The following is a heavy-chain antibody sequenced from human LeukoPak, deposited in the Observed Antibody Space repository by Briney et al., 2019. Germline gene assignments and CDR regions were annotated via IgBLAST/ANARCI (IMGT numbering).Heavy chain of an antibody. CDR1: EFTFRSYA. CDR3: ASYPRGYSYGDRLDY. V-gene: IGHV3-23*05. J-gene: IGHJ4*02. D-gene: IGHD5-18*01. Sequence: PPGGSLRLSCAASEFTFRSYAMSWVRQAQEKGLEWVSLIDTSGDSTYYADSVKGRFTISRDNSKNTLYLQMNSLRAEDTAVYYCASYPRGYSYGDRLDYWGQGTLVTVSS. CDR2: IDTSGDST.